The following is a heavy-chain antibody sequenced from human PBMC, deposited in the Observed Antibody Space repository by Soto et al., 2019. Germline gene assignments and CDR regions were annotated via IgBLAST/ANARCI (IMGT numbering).Heavy chain of an antibody. Sequence: GESLKISCKGSGYSFTSYWISWVRQMPGKGLEWMGRIDPSDSYTNYSPSFQGHVTISADKSISTAYLQWSSLKASDTAMYYCARPLTGTTGWLYYYGMDVWGQGTTVTV. J-gene: IGHJ6*02. CDR3: ARPLTGTTGWLYYYGMDV. CDR2: IDPSDSYT. D-gene: IGHD1-7*01. V-gene: IGHV5-10-1*01. CDR1: GYSFTSYW.